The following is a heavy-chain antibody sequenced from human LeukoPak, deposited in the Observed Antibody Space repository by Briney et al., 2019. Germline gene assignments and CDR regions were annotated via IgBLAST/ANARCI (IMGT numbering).Heavy chain of an antibody. V-gene: IGHV4-34*01. D-gene: IGHD5-18*01. CDR3: ARQGYTPHSFDY. CDR1: GGSFSGYY. J-gene: IGHJ4*02. Sequence: SETLSLTCAVYGGSFSGYYWSWIRQPPGKGLEWIGEINHSGSTNYNPSLKSRVTISVDTSKNQFSLKLSSVTAADTAVYYCARQGYTPHSFDYWGQGTLVTVSS. CDR2: INHSGST.